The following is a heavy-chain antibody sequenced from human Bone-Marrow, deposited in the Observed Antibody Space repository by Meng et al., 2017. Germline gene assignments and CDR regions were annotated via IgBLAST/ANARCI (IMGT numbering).Heavy chain of an antibody. CDR1: GFPFSSHR. CDR2: ITKDSDK. Sequence: GESLKISCEASGFPFSSHRMNWVRQAPGKGLEWISSITKDSDKYYGDSVKGRFTISRDNAKNSLYLQMNSLRAEDTAVYYCARDLRPYYDFWSGYPYYGMDVWGQGTTVTVSS. J-gene: IGHJ6*02. D-gene: IGHD3-3*01. V-gene: IGHV3-21*01. CDR3: ARDLRPYYDFWSGYPYYGMDV.